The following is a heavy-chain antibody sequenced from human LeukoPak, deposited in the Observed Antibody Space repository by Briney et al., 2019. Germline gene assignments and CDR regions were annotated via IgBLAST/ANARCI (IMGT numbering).Heavy chain of an antibody. CDR1: GFTFSSYG. Sequence: QTGRSLRLSCAASGFTFSSYGMHWVRQAPGKGLEWVAVISYDGSNKYYADSVKGRFTISRDNSKNTLYLQMNSLRAEDTAVYYCARSSGSYAPFDYWGQGTLVTVSS. CDR3: ARSSGSYAPFDY. D-gene: IGHD1-26*01. CDR2: ISYDGSNK. J-gene: IGHJ4*02. V-gene: IGHV3-30*03.